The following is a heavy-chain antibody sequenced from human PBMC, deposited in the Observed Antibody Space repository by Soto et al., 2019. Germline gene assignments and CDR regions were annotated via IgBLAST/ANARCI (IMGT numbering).Heavy chain of an antibody. CDR3: ARGVHLSSGFEY. Sequence: QVQLVQSGAEVKKPGASVKVSCKASGYTFTSYDIDWVRQAPGQGLEWMGWMNPSSGNTGYAQRFQGRFMMTRNTSTNTAYMELSSLSSEDTAVYYCARGVHLSSGFEYCGQGTPVTVSS. CDR1: GYTFTSYD. D-gene: IGHD6-19*01. CDR2: MNPSSGNT. V-gene: IGHV1-8*01. J-gene: IGHJ4*02.